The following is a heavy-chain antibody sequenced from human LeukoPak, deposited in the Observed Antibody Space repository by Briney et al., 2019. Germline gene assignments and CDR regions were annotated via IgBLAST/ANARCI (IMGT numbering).Heavy chain of an antibody. D-gene: IGHD7-27*01. Sequence: GGSLRLFCAASVYTFNSFFLNGLRLTPGRALESLACISQYGSETFYIDSVRGRFTISRDNTKNSLYLQMDSLRAEDTAVYFCVRDLGHSRHYFEYWGQGALVTVSS. J-gene: IGHJ4*02. CDR3: VRDLGHSRHYFEY. CDR1: VYTFNSFF. V-gene: IGHV3-7*01. CDR2: ISQYGSET.